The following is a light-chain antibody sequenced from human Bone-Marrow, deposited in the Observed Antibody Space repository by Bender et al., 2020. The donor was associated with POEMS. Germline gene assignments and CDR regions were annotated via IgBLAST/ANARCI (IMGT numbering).Light chain of an antibody. CDR1: SSNIGNHG. Sequence: LTQPPSVSVSPGQTASITCSGSSSNIGNHGVNWYQQLPGEAPKLLIYYDDLLTPGVSDRFSASKSGTSASLAISELQSEDEALYYCSAWDDSLSGWVFGGGTKLTVL. CDR3: SAWDDSLSGWV. CDR2: YDD. V-gene: IGLV1-36*01. J-gene: IGLJ3*02.